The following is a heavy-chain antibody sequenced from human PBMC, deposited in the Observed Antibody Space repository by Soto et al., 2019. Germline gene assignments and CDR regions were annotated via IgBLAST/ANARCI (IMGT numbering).Heavy chain of an antibody. Sequence: PSGTLSLTCAVYGGSFSDYYWSWIRQPPGKGLEWIGEINHSGSTNYNPSLKSRVTISVDTSKNQFSLKLSSVTAADTAVYYCAREGRYYASGRFWWFDPWGQGTLVTVSS. CDR2: INHSGST. V-gene: IGHV4-34*01. J-gene: IGHJ5*02. CDR1: GGSFSDYY. CDR3: AREGRYYASGRFWWFDP. D-gene: IGHD3-10*01.